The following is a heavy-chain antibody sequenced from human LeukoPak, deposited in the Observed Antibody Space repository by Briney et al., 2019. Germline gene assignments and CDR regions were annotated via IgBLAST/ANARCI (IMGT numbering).Heavy chain of an antibody. J-gene: IGHJ5*02. CDR2: ISSSSSYI. Sequence: GGSLRLSCAASGFTFSSYSMNWVRQAPGKGLEWVSSISSSSSYIYYADSVKGRFTISRDNAKNSLYLQMNSLRAEDTAVHYCARAVLLWFGEINWFDPWGQGTLVTVSS. D-gene: IGHD3-10*01. CDR1: GFTFSSYS. V-gene: IGHV3-21*01. CDR3: ARAVLLWFGEINWFDP.